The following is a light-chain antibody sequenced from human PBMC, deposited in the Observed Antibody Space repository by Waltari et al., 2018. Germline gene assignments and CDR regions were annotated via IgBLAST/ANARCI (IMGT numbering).Light chain of an antibody. CDR3: QQYNNWPLWT. J-gene: IGKJ1*01. CDR1: QVVGLK. Sequence: CRAGQVVGLKLVWYQQNPCRAPRLLSYGASTRVTGSPDRVSGSGSGKEFTLTISSLQAEDFAVYYCQQYNNWPLWTFGQGTKVEIK. V-gene: IGKV3-15*01. CDR2: GAS.